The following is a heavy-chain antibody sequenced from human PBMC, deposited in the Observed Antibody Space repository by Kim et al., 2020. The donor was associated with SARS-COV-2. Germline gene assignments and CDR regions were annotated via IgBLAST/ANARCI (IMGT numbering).Heavy chain of an antibody. CDR3: AGDQDTSSWLPGY. Sequence: GGSLRLSCAASGFTFSNYAMHWVRQAPGKGLEWVAIISYDGSNKYYADSVKGRFTISRDNSKNTLYLQMNSLRPEDTAVYYCAGDQDTSSWLPGYWGQGT. D-gene: IGHD6-13*01. J-gene: IGHJ4*02. CDR2: ISYDGSNK. CDR1: GFTFSNYA. V-gene: IGHV3-30-3*01.